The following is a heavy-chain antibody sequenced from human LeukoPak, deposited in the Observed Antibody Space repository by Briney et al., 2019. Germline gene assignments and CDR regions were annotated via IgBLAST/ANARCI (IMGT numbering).Heavy chain of an antibody. D-gene: IGHD1-14*01. J-gene: IGHJ3*02. V-gene: IGHV3-48*03. CDR1: GFTFSSYE. CDR3: ARLIRRDAFDI. CDR2: ISSSGSTI. Sequence: GGSLRLSCAASGFTFSSYEMNWVRQAPGKGLEWVSYISSSGSTIYYADSVKGRFTISRDNAKNSLYLQMNSLRAEDTAVYYCARLIRRDAFDIWGQGTMVTVSS.